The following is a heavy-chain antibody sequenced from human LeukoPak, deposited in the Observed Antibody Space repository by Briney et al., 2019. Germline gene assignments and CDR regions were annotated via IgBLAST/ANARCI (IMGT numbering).Heavy chain of an antibody. CDR1: GFTFSDYY. CDR2: ISSSGSTI. J-gene: IGHJ6*03. CDR3: ARVRGLGYCSSTSCPLSVYYYMDV. V-gene: IGHV3-11*04. D-gene: IGHD2-2*01. Sequence: PGGSLRLSCAASGFTFSDYYMSWIRQAPGKGLEWVSYISSSGSTIYYADSVKGRFTISRDNAKNSLYLQMNSLRAEDTAVYYCARVRGLGYCSSTSCPLSVYYYMDVWGKGTTVTVSS.